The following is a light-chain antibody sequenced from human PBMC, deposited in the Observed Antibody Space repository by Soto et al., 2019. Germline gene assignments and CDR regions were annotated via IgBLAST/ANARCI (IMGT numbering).Light chain of an antibody. CDR1: SGHSSYA. J-gene: IGLJ3*02. Sequence: QPVLTQSPSASASLGASVKLTCTLSSGHSSYAIAWHQQQPEKGPRYLMKLNSDGSHSKGDGIPDRFSGSSSGAERYLTISSLQSEDEADYYCQTWGTGILVFGGRDQAHRP. CDR2: LNSDGSH. CDR3: QTWGTGILV. V-gene: IGLV4-69*01.